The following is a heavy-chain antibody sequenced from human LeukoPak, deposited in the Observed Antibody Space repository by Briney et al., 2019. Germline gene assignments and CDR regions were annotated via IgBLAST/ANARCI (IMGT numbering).Heavy chain of an antibody. CDR1: GGTFSSYA. J-gene: IGHJ5*02. CDR3: ASSPDVDTAMVFNWFDP. V-gene: IGHV1-69*13. CDR2: IIPIFGTA. D-gene: IGHD5-18*01. Sequence: SVKVSCKASGGTFSSYAISWVRQAPGQGLEWMGGIIPIFGTANYAQKFQGRVTITADESTSTAYMELSSLRSEDTAVYYCASSPDVDTAMVFNWFDPWGQGTLVTVSS.